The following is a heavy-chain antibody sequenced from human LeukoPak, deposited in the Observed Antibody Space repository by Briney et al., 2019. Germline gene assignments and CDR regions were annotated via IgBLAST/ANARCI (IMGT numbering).Heavy chain of an antibody. CDR1: GFTVSSNY. J-gene: IGHJ4*01. D-gene: IGHD5-12*01. Sequence: PGGSLRLSCAASGFTVSSNYMGWVRQAPGKGLEWVAVMYSGGSTDYADSVKGRFIISRDNSENTLYLQMNSLRAEDTAVYYCARGGSGYDIDYWGQEPWSPSPQ. CDR3: ARGGSGYDIDY. V-gene: IGHV3-66*01. CDR2: MYSGGST.